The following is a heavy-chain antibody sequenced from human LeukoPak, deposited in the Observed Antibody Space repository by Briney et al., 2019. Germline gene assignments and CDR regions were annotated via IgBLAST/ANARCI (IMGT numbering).Heavy chain of an antibody. V-gene: IGHV4-39*07. CDR3: ARDVPPDYFDY. Sequence: PSETLSLTCTVSGGSISSSSYYWGWIRQPPGKGLEWIGSIYYSGSTYYNPSLKSRVTISVDTSKNQFSLKLSSVTAADTAVYYCARDVPPDYFDYWGQGTLVTVSS. CDR2: IYYSGST. CDR1: GGSISSSSYY. J-gene: IGHJ4*02.